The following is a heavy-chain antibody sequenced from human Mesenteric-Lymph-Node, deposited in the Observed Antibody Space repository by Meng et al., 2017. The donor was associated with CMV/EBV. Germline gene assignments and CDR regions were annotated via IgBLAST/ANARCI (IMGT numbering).Heavy chain of an antibody. Sequence: GSLRLSCTVSGGSISSSSHYWDWIRQPPGKGLEWIGNIFYSGSAYYSPSLKSRVTISVDTSNNQFSLNLNSVTAADTAIYYCARHLSSSSWFDSWGQGTLVTVSS. CDR3: ARHLSSSSWFDS. J-gene: IGHJ5*01. D-gene: IGHD6-13*01. CDR2: IFYSGSA. V-gene: IGHV4-39*01. CDR1: GGSISSSSHY.